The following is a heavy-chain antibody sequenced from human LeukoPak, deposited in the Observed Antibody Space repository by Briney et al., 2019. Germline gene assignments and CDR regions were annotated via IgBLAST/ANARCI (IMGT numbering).Heavy chain of an antibody. D-gene: IGHD6-13*01. CDR2: IKSKTDGGTT. Sequence: GGSLRLSCAASGFTFSNAWMSWVRQAPGKGLEWVGRIKSKTDGGTTDYAAPVKGRFTISRDDSKNTLYLQMNSLRAEDTAVYYCARFRGAAALDYWGQGTLVTVSS. V-gene: IGHV3-15*01. J-gene: IGHJ4*02. CDR3: ARFRGAAALDY. CDR1: GFTFSNAW.